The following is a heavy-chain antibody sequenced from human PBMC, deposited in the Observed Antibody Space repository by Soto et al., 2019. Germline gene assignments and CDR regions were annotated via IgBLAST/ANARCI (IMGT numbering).Heavy chain of an antibody. CDR3: ARAGYSSGRVGSWFDP. CDR2: INHSGST. Sequence: SETLSLTCAVYGGSFSGYYWSWIRQPPGKGLEWIGEINHSGSTNYNPSLKSRVTISVDTSKNQFSLKLSSVTAADTAVYYCARAGYSSGRVGSWFDPWGQGTLVTVSS. CDR1: GGSFSGYY. D-gene: IGHD6-19*01. V-gene: IGHV4-34*01. J-gene: IGHJ5*02.